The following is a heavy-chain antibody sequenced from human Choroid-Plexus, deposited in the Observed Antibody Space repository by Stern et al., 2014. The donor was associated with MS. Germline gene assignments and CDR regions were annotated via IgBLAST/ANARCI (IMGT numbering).Heavy chain of an antibody. D-gene: IGHD2-21*01. CDR2: ITPLFDAT. V-gene: IGHV1-69*01. CDR1: GGTFNTFA. J-gene: IGHJ4*02. CDR3: ARGDSEAPIYYFDY. Sequence: QVQLVQSGAEVKKPGSSVKVSCKTSGGTFNTFAIGWVRQAPGQGLEWMGGITPLFDATNYAQKFQGRLTITADESTRTVYMELSSLRFDDTAIYYCARGDSEAPIYYFDYWGQGTLVTVSS.